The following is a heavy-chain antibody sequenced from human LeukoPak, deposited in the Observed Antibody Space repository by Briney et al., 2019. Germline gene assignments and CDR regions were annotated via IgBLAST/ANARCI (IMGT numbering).Heavy chain of an antibody. CDR1: GFTFSSYA. J-gene: IGHJ6*03. D-gene: IGHD2-2*01. V-gene: IGHV3-23*01. Sequence: GGSLRLSCAASGFTFSSYAMSWVRQAPGKGLEWVSAISGSGGSTYYADSVKGRFTISRDNSKNTLYLQMNSLRAEDTAVYYCARDRGYCSSTSCLYYYYYYMDVWGKGTTVTVSS. CDR2: ISGSGGST. CDR3: ARDRGYCSSTSCLYYYYYYMDV.